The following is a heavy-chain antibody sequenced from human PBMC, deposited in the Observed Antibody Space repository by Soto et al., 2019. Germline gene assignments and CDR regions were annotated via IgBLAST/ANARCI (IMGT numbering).Heavy chain of an antibody. V-gene: IGHV4-31*02. D-gene: IGHD6-13*01. CDR3: ARESISASGRFDY. J-gene: IGHJ4*02. Sequence: WTWIRQHPGKGLEWIGYIYHSGSTYYNPSLKSRVNISVDTSKNQLSLRLTSVTAADTAVYYCARESISASGRFDYWGQGTLATVSS. CDR2: IYHSGST.